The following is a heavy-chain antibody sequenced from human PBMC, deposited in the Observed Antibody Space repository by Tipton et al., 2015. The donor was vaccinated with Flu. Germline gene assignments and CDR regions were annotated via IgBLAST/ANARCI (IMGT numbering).Heavy chain of an antibody. CDR3: ARDRDFVQGDV. Sequence: SLRLSCAASGFSFSDYVMHWVRQGPGKGLVWVSRISHDGRVISYADSVKGRFTISRDNAKNTLYLQMNSLRAEDTAVYYCARDRDFVQGDVWGQGTTVTVSS. V-gene: IGHV3-74*01. D-gene: IGHD1-1*01. CDR2: ISHDGRVI. CDR1: GFSFSDYV. J-gene: IGHJ6*02.